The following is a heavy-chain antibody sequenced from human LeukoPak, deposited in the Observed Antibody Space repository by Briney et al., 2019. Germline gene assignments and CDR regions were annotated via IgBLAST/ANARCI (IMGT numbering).Heavy chain of an antibody. V-gene: IGHV4-34*01. D-gene: IGHD2-15*01. CDR1: GGSFSGYY. J-gene: IGHJ5*02. CDR3: ARHGSGSVVPVGFDP. CDR2: INHSGST. Sequence: ETLSLTCAVYGGSFSGYYWSWIRQPPGKGLEWIGEINHSGSTNYNPSLKSRVTISVDTSKNQFSLKLSSVTAADTAVYYCARHGSGSVVPVGFDPWGQGTLVTVSS.